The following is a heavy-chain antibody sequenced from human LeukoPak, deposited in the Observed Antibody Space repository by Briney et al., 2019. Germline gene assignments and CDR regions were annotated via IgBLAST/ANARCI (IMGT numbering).Heavy chain of an antibody. Sequence: ASVKVSCKASGYTFTGYDINWVRQATGQGLEWMGWMNPNSGNTGYAQKFQGRVTMTRNTSISTAYMELSSLRSEDTAVYYCAKLTRDIEYSSSWYWFDPWGQGTLVTVSS. V-gene: IGHV1-8*01. J-gene: IGHJ5*02. CDR2: MNPNSGNT. CDR3: AKLTRDIEYSSSWYWFDP. CDR1: GYTFTGYD. D-gene: IGHD6-13*01.